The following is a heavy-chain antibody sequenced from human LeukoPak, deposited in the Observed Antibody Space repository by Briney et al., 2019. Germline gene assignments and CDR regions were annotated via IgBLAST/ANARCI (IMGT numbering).Heavy chain of an antibody. V-gene: IGHV3-48*03. D-gene: IGHD6-13*01. CDR2: IGSSGTPI. CDR1: GFTLSRYE. CDR3: ARPSSSWHPEFDY. Sequence: GGSLRLSCTASGFTLSRYEMNWVRQAPGQGLEWVAYIGSSGTPIYYADSVKGRFTISRDNAKNSLYLQMNTLRAEDTAVYYCARPSSSWHPEFDYWGQGTLVTVSS. J-gene: IGHJ4*02.